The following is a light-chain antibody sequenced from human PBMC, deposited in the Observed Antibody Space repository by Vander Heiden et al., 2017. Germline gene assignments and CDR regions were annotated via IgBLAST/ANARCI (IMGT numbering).Light chain of an antibody. Sequence: QSALTQPASVSGSPGQSITISCTGTSSDVGSHTLASWYQHHPGKAPKLMIYEVIKRPSGVSKRFSGSKSGNTASLTISGLQAEDEADYYCCSYAGSRVFGGGTKLTVL. CDR1: SSDVGSHTL. V-gene: IGLV2-23*02. CDR3: CSYAGSRV. J-gene: IGLJ3*02. CDR2: EVI.